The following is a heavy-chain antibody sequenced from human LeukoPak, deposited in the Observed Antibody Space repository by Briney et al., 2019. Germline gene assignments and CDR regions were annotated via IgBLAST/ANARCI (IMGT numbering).Heavy chain of an antibody. CDR1: GGSISSGGYY. Sequence: SETLSPTCTVSGGSISSGGYYWSWIRQPPGKGLEWIGYIYHSGSTYYNPSLKSRVTISVDRSKNQFSLKLSSVTAADTAVYYCARGRYRFDYWGQGTLVTVSS. CDR2: IYHSGST. J-gene: IGHJ4*02. CDR3: ARGRYRFDY. V-gene: IGHV4-30-2*01. D-gene: IGHD1-1*01.